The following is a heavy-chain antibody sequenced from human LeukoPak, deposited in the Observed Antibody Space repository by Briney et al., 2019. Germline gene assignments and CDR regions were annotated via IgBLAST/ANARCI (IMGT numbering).Heavy chain of an antibody. D-gene: IGHD2-2*01. Sequence: GGSLRLSCAASGFTLSDYYMSWIRQAPGKGLEWVSYISSGSPYINDADSVKGRFTISRDNAKSSLYLRMSSLRAGDTAVYYCAREGRYCSTTGCDYYYGMDVWGQGTTVTVSS. CDR2: ISSGSPYI. CDR1: GFTLSDYY. CDR3: AREGRYCSTTGCDYYYGMDV. V-gene: IGHV3-11*06. J-gene: IGHJ6*02.